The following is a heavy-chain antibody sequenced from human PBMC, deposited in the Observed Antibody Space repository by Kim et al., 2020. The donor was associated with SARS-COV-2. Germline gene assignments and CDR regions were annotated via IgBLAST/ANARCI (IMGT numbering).Heavy chain of an antibody. D-gene: IGHD2-2*01. J-gene: IGHJ4*02. CDR2: INIDGTTT. CDR1: GFTFRTYW. Sequence: GGSLRLSCTASGFTFRTYWMHWVRQAPGKGLVWVSNINIDGTTTSYADSVKGRFTISRDNAMNTLYLQLNSLRAEDTAIYYCTRGCIRTSCPSDFWGQGT. V-gene: IGHV3-74*01. CDR3: TRGCIRTSCPSDF.